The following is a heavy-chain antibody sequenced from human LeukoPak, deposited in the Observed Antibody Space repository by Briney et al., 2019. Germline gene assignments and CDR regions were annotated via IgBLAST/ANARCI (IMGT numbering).Heavy chain of an antibody. CDR1: GGSISIYY. V-gene: IGHV4-59*01. J-gene: IGHJ3*02. CDR2: IYDSGST. CDR3: ACLTTADAFDI. Sequence: SETLSLTCTVSGGSISIYYWSWIRQPPGKGLEWIGYIYDSGSTNYNPSLKSRVTISVDTSKNQFSLKLSSVTAADTAVYYCACLTTADAFDIWGQGTMVTVSS. D-gene: IGHD3-22*01.